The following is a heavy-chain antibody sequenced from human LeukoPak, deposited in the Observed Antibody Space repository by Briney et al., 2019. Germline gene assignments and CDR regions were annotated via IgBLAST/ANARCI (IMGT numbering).Heavy chain of an antibody. J-gene: IGHJ4*02. CDR2: ISYSGST. CDR1: GGSISSSSYY. Sequence: PSETLSLTCTVSGGSISSSSYYWGWIRQPPGKGLEWIGYISYSGSTNYNPSLKSRVTMSVEKSKNQFSLKLSSVTAADTAVFYCARDIGGYNYRVFDYWGQGTLVTVSS. V-gene: IGHV4-61*05. D-gene: IGHD5-24*01. CDR3: ARDIGGYNYRVFDY.